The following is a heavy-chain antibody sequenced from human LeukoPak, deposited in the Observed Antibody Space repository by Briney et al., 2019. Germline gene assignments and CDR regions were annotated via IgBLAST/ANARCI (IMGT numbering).Heavy chain of an antibody. J-gene: IGHJ4*02. V-gene: IGHV1-2*02. Sequence: ASVKVSCRTSGYTFTRYYMHWLRQAPGQGLEWLGWINPNSGVTKIAQKFQGRVTMTRDTSMSTAFLELTSLRSDDTAVYFCAPTNNLYYYFDYWGQGTLVTVSS. CDR2: INPNSGVT. CDR3: APTNNLYYYFDY. CDR1: GYTFTRYY. D-gene: IGHD1-1*01.